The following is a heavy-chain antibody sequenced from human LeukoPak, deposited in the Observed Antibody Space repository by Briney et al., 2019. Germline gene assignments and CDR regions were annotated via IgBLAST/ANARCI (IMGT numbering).Heavy chain of an antibody. CDR3: ARGDPHADL. CDR2: ITISGHTK. D-gene: IGHD5-24*01. CDR1: VFDLSTYE. J-gene: IGHJ5*02. Sequence: GGSLRLSCAASVFDLSTYEMNWVRQAPGKGLECIADITISGHTKNYADSVKGRFSISRDNARTSLYLQMHSLRVEDTGVYYCARGDPHADLWGQGTLVTVSS. V-gene: IGHV3-48*03.